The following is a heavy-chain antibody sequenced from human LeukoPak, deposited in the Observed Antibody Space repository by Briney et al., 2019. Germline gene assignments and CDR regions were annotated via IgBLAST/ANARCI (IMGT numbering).Heavy chain of an antibody. J-gene: IGHJ4*02. V-gene: IGHV3-7*01. CDR1: GFTFSSYW. CDR3: ARDKDYYDSSGPAIDY. CDR2: IKQDGSEK. Sequence: QLWGSLRLSCAASGFTFSSYWTSWVRQAPGKGLEWVANIKQDGSEKYYVDSVKGRFTISRDNAKNSLYLQMNSLRAEDTAVYYCARDKDYYDSSGPAIDYWGQGTLVTVSS. D-gene: IGHD3-22*01.